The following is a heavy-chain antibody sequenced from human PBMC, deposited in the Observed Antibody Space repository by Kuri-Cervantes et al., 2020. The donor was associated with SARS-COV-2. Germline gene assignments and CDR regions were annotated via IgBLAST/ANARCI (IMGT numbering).Heavy chain of an antibody. CDR1: GFSLSTSGMR. CDR3: ARMVYSSSFYFDY. J-gene: IGHJ4*02. V-gene: IGHV2-70*04. D-gene: IGHD6-6*01. CDR2: TDWDDDK. Sequence: SGPTLVKPTQTLTLTCTFSGFSLSTSGMRVSWIRQPPGRALEWLARTDWDDDKFYSTSLKTRLTTSKDTSKNQVVLTMTNMDPVDTATYYCARMVYSSSFYFDYWGQGTLVTVSS.